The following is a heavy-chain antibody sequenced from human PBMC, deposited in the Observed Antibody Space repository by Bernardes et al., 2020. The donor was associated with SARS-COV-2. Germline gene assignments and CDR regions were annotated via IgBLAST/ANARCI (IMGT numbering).Heavy chain of an antibody. CDR3: ARGVSRYCSGGSCYSFDY. Sequence: SETLSLTCTVSGGSISSGGYYWSWIRQHPGKGLEWIGYIYYSGSTYYNPSLKSRVTISVDTSKNQFSLKLSSVTAADTAVYYCARGVSRYCSGGSCYSFDYWGQGTLVTVSS. V-gene: IGHV4-31*03. CDR1: GGSISSGGYY. CDR2: IYYSGST. D-gene: IGHD2-15*01. J-gene: IGHJ4*02.